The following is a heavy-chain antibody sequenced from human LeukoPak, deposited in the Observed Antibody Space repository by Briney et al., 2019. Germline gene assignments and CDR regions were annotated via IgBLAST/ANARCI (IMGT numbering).Heavy chain of an antibody. V-gene: IGHV3-23*01. Sequence: GSLRLSCAASGFNFITAAMTWVRQAPGKGLEWVSLIGSSGGSTYYADSVKGRFTISRDNFNHTLSLQMNSLRVEDTAIYYCVKDIQLSTWGLGTMVTVSS. D-gene: IGHD5-24*01. J-gene: IGHJ3*01. CDR3: VKDIQLST. CDR1: GFNFITAA. CDR2: IGSSGGST.